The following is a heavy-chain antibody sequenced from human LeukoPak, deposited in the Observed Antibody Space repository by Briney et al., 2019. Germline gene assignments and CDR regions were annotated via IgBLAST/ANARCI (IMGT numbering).Heavy chain of an antibody. CDR2: ITWSSDVI. D-gene: IGHD3-10*01. CDR3: AKWGGGDYYGSGTSHYTVDV. J-gene: IGHJ6*02. CDR1: GFTFDDYA. Sequence: TGGSLRLSCVVSGFTFDDYAMHWVRQAPGKGLEWVSGITWSSDVIGYAASVKGRFTISRDNAKNSLYLQMNSLKPEDTALYYCAKWGGGDYYGSGTSHYTVDVWGQGTTVTVSS. V-gene: IGHV3-9*01.